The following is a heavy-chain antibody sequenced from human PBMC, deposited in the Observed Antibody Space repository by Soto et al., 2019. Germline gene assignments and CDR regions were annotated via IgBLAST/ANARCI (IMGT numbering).Heavy chain of an antibody. J-gene: IGHJ4*02. CDR1: GGSISSYY. CDR3: ARDKITGLFDY. V-gene: IGHV4-59*12. D-gene: IGHD2-8*02. Sequence: PSETLSLTCTVSGGSISSYYLSWIRQPPGKGLEWIGYIYYSGSTNYNPSLKSRVTISVDTSKNQFSLKLTSVTAAGTAVYYCARDKITGLFDYWGQGTLVTVSS. CDR2: IYYSGST.